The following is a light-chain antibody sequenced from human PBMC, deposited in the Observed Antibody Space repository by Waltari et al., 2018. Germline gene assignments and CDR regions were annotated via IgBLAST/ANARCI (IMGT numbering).Light chain of an antibody. CDR3: HQYHNSPQT. CDR1: PSFNSAY. CDR2: GTS. V-gene: IGKV3-20*01. Sequence: EIELTQSPGTLSLSPGDRATLSCRASPSFNSAYLAWYQQKRGQAPRLLIYGTSTRATGISERFSGSGSGTDFILTISRLEPEDFAIYYCHQYHNSPQTFGQGTKVEI. J-gene: IGKJ1*01.